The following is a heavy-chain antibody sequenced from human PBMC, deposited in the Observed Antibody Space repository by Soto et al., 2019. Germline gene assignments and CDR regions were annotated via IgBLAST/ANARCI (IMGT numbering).Heavy chain of an antibody. V-gene: IGHV4-59*08. D-gene: IGHD1-26*01. CDR2: IYYSGST. CDR3: ARRYGSAIDY. J-gene: IGHJ4*02. CDR1: GGSISSYY. Sequence: SETLSLTCTVSGGSISSYYWSWIRQPPGKGLEWIGYIYYSGSTNYNPSLKSRVTISVDTSKNHFSLKLSSLPAEDTAVYYCARRYGSAIDYWGQGTLVTVSS.